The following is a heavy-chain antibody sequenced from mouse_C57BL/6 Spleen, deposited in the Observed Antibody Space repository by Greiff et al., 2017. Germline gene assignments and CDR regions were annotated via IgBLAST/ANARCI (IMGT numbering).Heavy chain of an antibody. CDR3: ARTHYYGSSYDY. CDR2: ISSGSSTI. CDR1: GFTFSDYG. V-gene: IGHV5-17*01. D-gene: IGHD1-1*01. J-gene: IGHJ2*01. Sequence: DVMLVESGGGLVKPGGSLKLSCAASGFTFSDYGMHWVRQAPEKGLEWVAYISSGSSTIYYADTVKGRFTISSDNAKNTLFLQMTSLRSEDTAMYYCARTHYYGSSYDYWGQGTTLTVSS.